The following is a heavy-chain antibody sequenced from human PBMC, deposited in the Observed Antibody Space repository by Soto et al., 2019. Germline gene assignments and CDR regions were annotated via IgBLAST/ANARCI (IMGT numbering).Heavy chain of an antibody. J-gene: IGHJ4*02. D-gene: IGHD6-13*01. CDR3: AKATRGGAATLIRDY. CDR1: GFTFSIYA. Sequence: EVQLLESGGGLVQPGGSLRLSCAAAGFTFSIYAMSWVRQAPGKGLEWVSAISGSGGSTYYADSVKGRFTIPRDNSKNTLYLQMNSLRADDTAVYYCAKATRGGAATLIRDYWGQGTPVTVSS. CDR2: ISGSGGST. V-gene: IGHV3-23*01.